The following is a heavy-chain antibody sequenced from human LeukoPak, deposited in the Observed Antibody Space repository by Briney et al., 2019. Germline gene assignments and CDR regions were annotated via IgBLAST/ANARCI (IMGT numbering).Heavy chain of an antibody. D-gene: IGHD6-13*01. J-gene: IGHJ4*02. Sequence: GGSLRLSCAASGFTFSSYSMNWVRQAPGKGLEWVSCISSGSSIYYADSVQGRFTISRDNSKNTLYLQMNSLRAEDTAVYYCARDPSRPYSSSWLDYWGQGTLVTVSS. CDR3: ARDPSRPYSSSWLDY. CDR1: GFTFSSYS. CDR2: ISSGSSI. V-gene: IGHV3-48*01.